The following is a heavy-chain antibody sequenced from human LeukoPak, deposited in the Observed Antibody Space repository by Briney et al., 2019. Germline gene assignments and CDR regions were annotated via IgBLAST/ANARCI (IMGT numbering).Heavy chain of an antibody. J-gene: IGHJ6*02. CDR3: ARRAYCGGDCTSAYSHYFAMDV. Sequence: GESLKISCKGSRYIFSTYCIAWVRQMPGKGPEWMGIFCPGDSDITYSPSVQGQVTISADKSTSIAYLQWSSLKASDTAMYYCARRAYCGGDCTSAYSHYFAMDVWGQGTTVTVSS. CDR2: FCPGDSDI. D-gene: IGHD2-21*02. V-gene: IGHV5-51*01. CDR1: RYIFSTYC.